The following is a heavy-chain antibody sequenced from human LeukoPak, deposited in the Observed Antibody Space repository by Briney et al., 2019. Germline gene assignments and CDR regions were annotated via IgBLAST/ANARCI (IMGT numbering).Heavy chain of an antibody. V-gene: IGHV4-61*01. CDR3: ARGPYV. Sequence: SETLSLTCTVSGDSVSSGTYYWSWVRQPPGKGLEWIGIMSYSGSTNYNPSLKSRVTISVDMSKNQFSLKVRSVTAADTAVYYCARGPYVWGQGTMVTVSS. CDR2: MSYSGST. J-gene: IGHJ3*01. CDR1: GDSVSSGTYY.